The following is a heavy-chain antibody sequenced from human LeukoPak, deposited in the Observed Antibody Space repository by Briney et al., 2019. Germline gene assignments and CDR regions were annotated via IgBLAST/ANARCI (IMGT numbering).Heavy chain of an antibody. V-gene: IGHV1-2*02. Sequence: WASVKVSCKASGYTFTGYYMHWVRQAPGQGLEWMGWINPNSGGTNYAQKFQGRVTMTRDTSISTAYMELSRLRSDDTAVYYCARSRYYDIWTGYLTYWGQGTLVTVSS. D-gene: IGHD3-9*01. CDR1: GYTFTGYY. CDR2: INPNSGGT. CDR3: ARSRYYDIWTGYLTY. J-gene: IGHJ4*02.